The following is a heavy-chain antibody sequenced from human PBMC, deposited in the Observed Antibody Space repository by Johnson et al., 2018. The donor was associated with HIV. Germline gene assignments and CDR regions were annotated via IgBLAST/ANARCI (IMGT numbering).Heavy chain of an antibody. V-gene: IGHV3-9*01. CDR3: AKEGAYYYDSSGLNDAFDI. CDR2: ISWNSGSI. D-gene: IGHD3-22*01. Sequence: VQLVESGGGLVQPGRSLRLSCAASGFTFDEYAMPWVRQAPGKGLEWVSGISWNSGSIGYGDSVKGRFTISRDNAKNSLYLQMNSLRAEDTALYYCAKEGAYYYDSSGLNDAFDIWGQGTMVTVSS. J-gene: IGHJ3*02. CDR1: GFTFDEYA.